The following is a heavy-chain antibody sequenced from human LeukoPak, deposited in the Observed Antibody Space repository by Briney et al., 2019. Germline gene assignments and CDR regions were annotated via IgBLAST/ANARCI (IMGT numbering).Heavy chain of an antibody. CDR3: ARVSDYDYVWGSYRYYDWFDP. J-gene: IGHJ5*02. Sequence: GGSLRLSCAAPGFTFSSYSMNWVRQAPGKGLEWVSSISSSSSYIYYADSVKGRLTISRDNAKNSLYLQMNSLRAEDTAVYYCARVSDYDYVWGSYRYYDWFDPWGQGTLVTVSS. V-gene: IGHV3-21*01. CDR1: GFTFSSYS. D-gene: IGHD3-16*02. CDR2: ISSSSSYI.